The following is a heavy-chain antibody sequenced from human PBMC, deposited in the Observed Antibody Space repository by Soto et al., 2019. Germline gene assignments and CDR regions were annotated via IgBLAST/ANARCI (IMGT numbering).Heavy chain of an antibody. CDR1: GGSFSGYY. J-gene: IGHJ5*02. Sequence: SETLSLTCAVYGGSFSGYYWSWIRQPPGKGLEWIGEINHSGSTNYNPSLKSRVTISVDTSKNQFSLKLSSVTAADTAVYYCARELAGSGSYTYNWFDPWGQGTLVTVSS. V-gene: IGHV4-34*01. CDR2: INHSGST. D-gene: IGHD3-10*01. CDR3: ARELAGSGSYTYNWFDP.